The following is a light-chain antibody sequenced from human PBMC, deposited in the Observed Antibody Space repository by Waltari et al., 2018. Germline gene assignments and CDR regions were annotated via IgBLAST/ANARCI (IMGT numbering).Light chain of an antibody. CDR3: CSYAGSSTFEGVV. J-gene: IGLJ2*01. CDR1: SSDVGSYNL. Sequence: QSALTQPASVSGSPGQSITISCPGTSSDVGSYNLVSWYQQHPGKAPKLMIYEVSKRPSGVSNRFSGSKSGNTASLTISGLQAEDEADYYCCSYAGSSTFEGVVFGGGTKLTVL. CDR2: EVS. V-gene: IGLV2-23*02.